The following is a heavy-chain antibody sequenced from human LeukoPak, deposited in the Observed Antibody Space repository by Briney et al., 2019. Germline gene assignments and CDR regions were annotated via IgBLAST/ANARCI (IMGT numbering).Heavy chain of an antibody. J-gene: IGHJ4*02. CDR2: IYSGDSDT. D-gene: IGHD3-22*01. Sequence: GESLKISCKGSGYSFTSYWIGWVRQIPGKGLEWMGIIYSGDSDTRYSPSFQGQVTIAADTSISTTYMQWSSLQASGTAMYYCARFRDSRSWYFDDWGQGSLVTASS. V-gene: IGHV5-51*01. CDR3: ARFRDSRSWYFDD. CDR1: GYSFTSYW.